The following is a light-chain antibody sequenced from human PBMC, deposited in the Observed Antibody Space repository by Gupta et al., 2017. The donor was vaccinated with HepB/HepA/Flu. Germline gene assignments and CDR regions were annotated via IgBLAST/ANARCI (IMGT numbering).Light chain of an antibody. CDR2: AAS. CDR1: QGISSY. CDR3: QQLNSYPLT. Sequence: DIQLTRSPSFLSASVGDRVTITCRASQGISSYLAWYQQKPGKAPKLLIYAASTLQSGVPSRFSGSGSGTEFTLTISSLHPEDFATYYCQQLNSYPLTFGPGTKVEIK. V-gene: IGKV1-9*01. J-gene: IGKJ3*01.